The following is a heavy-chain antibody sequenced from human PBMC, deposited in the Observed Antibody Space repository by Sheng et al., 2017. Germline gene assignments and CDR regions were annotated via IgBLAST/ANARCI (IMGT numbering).Heavy chain of an antibody. CDR3: ARGRDCGDRSNCYGLPYYGMDV. CDR2: INPDGSDT. V-gene: IGHV3-74*02. D-gene: IGHD2-21*01. Sequence: VQLVESGGGLVKPGGSLRLSCAASGFTFSSYWVHWVRQFPGKGLVWVSRINPDGSDTRYADSVKGRFTISRDNARNTLYLQMNSLREEDTAVYYCARGRDCGDRSNCYGLPYYGMDVWDQGP. J-gene: IGHJ6*02. CDR1: GFTFSSYW.